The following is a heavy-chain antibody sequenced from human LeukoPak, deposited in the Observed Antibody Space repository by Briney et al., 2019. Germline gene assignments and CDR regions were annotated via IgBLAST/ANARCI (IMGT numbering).Heavy chain of an antibody. CDR3: ATENYGALDY. D-gene: IGHD4-17*01. CDR1: RFTFSSYG. Sequence: GGSLRLSCAASRFTFSSYGMHWVRQAPGKGLEWVAFIRYDGSNKYYADSVKGRFTISRDNSKNTLYLQMNSLRAEDTAVYYCATENYGALDYWGQGTLVTVSS. CDR2: IRYDGSNK. J-gene: IGHJ4*02. V-gene: IGHV3-30*02.